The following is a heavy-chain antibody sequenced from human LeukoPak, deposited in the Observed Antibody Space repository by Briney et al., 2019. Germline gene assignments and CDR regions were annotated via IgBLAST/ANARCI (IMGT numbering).Heavy chain of an antibody. CDR3: AKDQAVDTAMVTLPNY. Sequence: GGSLRLSCAASGFTFSSYCMHWVRQAPGKGLEWVAVISYDGSNKYYADSVKGRFTISRDNSKNTLYLQMNSLRAEDTAVYYCAKDQAVDTAMVTLPNYWGQGTLVTVSS. J-gene: IGHJ4*02. CDR2: ISYDGSNK. CDR1: GFTFSSYC. V-gene: IGHV3-30*18. D-gene: IGHD5-18*01.